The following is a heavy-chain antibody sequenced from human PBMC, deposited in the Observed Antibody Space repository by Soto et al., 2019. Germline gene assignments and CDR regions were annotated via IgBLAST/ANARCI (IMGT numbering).Heavy chain of an antibody. Sequence: PGESLKISCKGSGYSFTSYWISWVRQMPGKGLEWMGRIDPSDSYTNYSPSFQGHVTISADKSISTAYLQWSSLKASDTAMYYCARTIGYSYGYDYYYGMDVWGQGTTVTVSS. CDR2: IDPSDSYT. CDR3: ARTIGYSYGYDYYYGMDV. V-gene: IGHV5-10-1*01. J-gene: IGHJ6*02. CDR1: GYSFTSYW. D-gene: IGHD5-18*01.